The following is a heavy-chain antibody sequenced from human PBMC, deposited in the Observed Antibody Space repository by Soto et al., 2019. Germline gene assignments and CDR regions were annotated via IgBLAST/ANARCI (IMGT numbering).Heavy chain of an antibody. J-gene: IGHJ4*02. Sequence: GGSLRLSCSASGFIFSTFGMFWVRQAPGQGLEYVSAIFYSGSGSYYADPVRGRFTVSRDNSKNMFYLQMSSLRVEDTALYFCVRGPSRGSSLFGTLDYWGQGTQVTVYS. CDR3: VRGPSRGSSLFGTLDY. V-gene: IGHV3-64D*06. CDR1: GFIFSTFG. D-gene: IGHD3-3*01. CDR2: IFYSGSGS.